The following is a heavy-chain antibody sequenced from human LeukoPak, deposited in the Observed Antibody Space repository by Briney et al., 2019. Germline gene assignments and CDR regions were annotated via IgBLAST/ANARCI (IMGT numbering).Heavy chain of an antibody. J-gene: IGHJ6*02. CDR1: GFAMSSHW. V-gene: IGHV3-7*03. Sequence: GGSLRLSCAASGFAMSSHWMTWVRQVPGRGPEWVANVNRDGSETYYLDSVKGRFTISKDNAKNSLYLQMNSLRAEDTALYHCARNNGMDVWGQGTTVIVSS. CDR2: VNRDGSET. CDR3: ARNNGMDV.